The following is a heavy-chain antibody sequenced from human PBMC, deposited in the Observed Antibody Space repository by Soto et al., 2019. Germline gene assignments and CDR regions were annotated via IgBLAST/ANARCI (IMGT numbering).Heavy chain of an antibody. CDR3: ARDRSSTSFNWFDP. D-gene: IGHD2-2*01. CDR1: GFTFSGYS. CDR2: ISSSSSYI. J-gene: IGHJ5*02. Sequence: GGSLRLSFAASGFTFSGYSMNWVRQAPGKGLEWVSSISSSSSYIYYADSVKGRFTISRDNAKNSLYLQMNSLRAEDTAVYYCARDRSSTSFNWFDPWRQGTLVTVSS. V-gene: IGHV3-21*01.